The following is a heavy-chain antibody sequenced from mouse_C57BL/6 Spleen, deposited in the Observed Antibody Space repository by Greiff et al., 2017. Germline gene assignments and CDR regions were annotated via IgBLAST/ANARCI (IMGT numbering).Heavy chain of an antibody. CDR3: ARSGYYRDYFDY. V-gene: IGHV1-18*01. CDR2: ITPNNGGT. Sequence: EVQLQQSGPELVKPGASVKIPCTASGYTFTDYNMDWVKQSHGKSLEWIGDITPNNGGTIYNQKFKGKATLTVDKSSSTAYMELRSLTSEDTAVYYCARSGYYRDYFDYWGQGTTLTVSS. D-gene: IGHD2-3*01. CDR1: GYTFTDYN. J-gene: IGHJ2*01.